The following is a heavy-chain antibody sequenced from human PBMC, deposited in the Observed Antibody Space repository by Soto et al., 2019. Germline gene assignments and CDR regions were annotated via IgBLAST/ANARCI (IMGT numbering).Heavy chain of an antibody. V-gene: IGHV1-8*01. D-gene: IGHD2-2*02. CDR1: GYTFTSYD. J-gene: IGHJ6*03. CDR2: MNPNSGNT. CDR3: ARGTRYCSSTSCFTSGVNYYMDV. Sequence: ASVKVSCKASGYTFTSYDINWVRQATGQGLEWMGWMNPNSGNTGYAQKFQGRVTMTRNTSISTAYMELSSLRSEDTAVYYCARGTRYCSSTSCFTSGVNYYMDVWGKGTRVTVSS.